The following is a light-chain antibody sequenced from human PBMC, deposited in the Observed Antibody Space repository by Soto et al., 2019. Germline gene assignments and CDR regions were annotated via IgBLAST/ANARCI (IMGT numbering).Light chain of an antibody. V-gene: IGKV1-39*01. CDR1: QSISSY. CDR3: QQSYSTPRT. Sequence: DIQMTQSPSSLSASVGDRVTITCRASQSISSYLNWYQQKPGKAPKLLIYAASSLQSGVPSRFSGSGSGTECPLTISSLQPEDFATYYCQQSYSTPRTFGQGTKLEIK. CDR2: AAS. J-gene: IGKJ2*01.